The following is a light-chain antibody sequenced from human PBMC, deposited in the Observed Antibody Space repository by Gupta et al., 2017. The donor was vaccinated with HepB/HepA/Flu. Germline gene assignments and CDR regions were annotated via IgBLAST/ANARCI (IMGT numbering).Light chain of an antibody. Sequence: EIVLTQSPATLSLSPGERATLSCRASQSVSSYLAWYQKKPGQAPRLLIYDASNRATGIKARFSGSGDGTDFNLTINSREPKDFAVYYCQQRSYGHARLTFGHGTKVDLK. CDR1: QSVSSY. J-gene: IGKJ3*01. CDR3: QQRSYGHARLT. V-gene: IGKV3-11*01. CDR2: DAS.